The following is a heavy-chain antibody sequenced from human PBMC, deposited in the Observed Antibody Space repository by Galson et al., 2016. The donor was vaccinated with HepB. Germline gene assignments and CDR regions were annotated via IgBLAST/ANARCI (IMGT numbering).Heavy chain of an antibody. Sequence: SLRLSCAASGFTFSGYWMSWVRQAPGKGLEFVASIRQDGNEPYYVDSVKGRFTISRDNAKNSLYLQMNSLRVEDTAVYYCVRVSRYEFDYWGQGTLVTVSS. D-gene: IGHD1-1*01. V-gene: IGHV3-7*01. CDR3: VRVSRYEFDY. CDR1: GFTFSGYW. CDR2: IRQDGNEP. J-gene: IGHJ4*02.